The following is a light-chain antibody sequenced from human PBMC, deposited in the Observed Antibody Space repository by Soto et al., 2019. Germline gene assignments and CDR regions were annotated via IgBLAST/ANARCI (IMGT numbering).Light chain of an antibody. CDR3: NSYTTSSTWV. CDR2: AVS. V-gene: IGLV2-14*01. CDR1: SSDVGGYNY. J-gene: IGLJ3*02. Sequence: QSVLTQPASVSGSPGQSITISCTGTSSDVGGYNYVSWYQQHPGKAPKLMIYAVSNRPSGVSNRFSGSKSGNTASLTISGLQAEDEADYYCNSYTTSSTWVFGGGTKVTVL.